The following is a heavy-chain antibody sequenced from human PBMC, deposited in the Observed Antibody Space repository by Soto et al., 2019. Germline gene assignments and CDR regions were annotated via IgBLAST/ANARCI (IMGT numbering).Heavy chain of an antibody. CDR1: GYSFTIHW. D-gene: IGHD4-17*01. V-gene: IGHV5-10-1*01. J-gene: IGHJ4*02. Sequence: GESLKISCKGSGYSFTIHWITWVRQMPGKGLEWMGRIDPVDSYTNYSPSFQGHVTISADKSITTAFLQWSSLKASDTAMYYCAARSPYGLDVWGQGTLVTVSS. CDR2: IDPVDSYT. CDR3: AARSPYGLDV.